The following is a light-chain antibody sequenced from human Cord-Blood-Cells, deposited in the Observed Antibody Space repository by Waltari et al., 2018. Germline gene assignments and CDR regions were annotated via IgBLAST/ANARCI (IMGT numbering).Light chain of an antibody. CDR3: SSYAGSDNYV. Sequence: QSALTQPPSASGSPGQSVTISCTGTSSDVGGYNYVSWYQQHPGKAPKRMIYEVSKRTSGIPDRFSGSKSGNTASLTVSGLQAEDEADYYCSSYAGSDNYVFGTGTKVTVL. V-gene: IGLV2-8*01. CDR2: EVS. CDR1: SSDVGGYNY. J-gene: IGLJ1*01.